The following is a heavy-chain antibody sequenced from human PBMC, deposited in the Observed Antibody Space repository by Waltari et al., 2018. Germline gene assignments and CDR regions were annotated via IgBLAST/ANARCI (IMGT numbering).Heavy chain of an antibody. V-gene: IGHV3-7*01. CDR1: GFPFSNYW. CDR2: LKQDGSQI. CDR3: RAAAGGAFDL. Sequence: EVQLVESGGGLVQPGGSLRLSCAASGFPFSNYWMTWVRQAPGKGLDWVAKLKQDGSQIYYVESVKGRFTISRDNAKNSVYLQMNSLRVEDTAVYYCRAAAGGAFDLWGQGTMVTVSS. J-gene: IGHJ3*01. D-gene: IGHD6-13*01.